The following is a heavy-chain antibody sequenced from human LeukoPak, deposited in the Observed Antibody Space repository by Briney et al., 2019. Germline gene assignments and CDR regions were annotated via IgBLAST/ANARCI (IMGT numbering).Heavy chain of an antibody. D-gene: IGHD3-3*01. CDR3: ARLKRSGTIDY. Sequence: PSETLSLTCTVSGGSISSGDYYWSWIRQPPGKGLEWIGYIYDNARSYYNPSLKSRVTISVDTSKNHFSLNLNSVTAADTAVYYCARLKRSGTIDYWGQGTLVTVSS. CDR1: GGSISSGDYY. CDR2: IYDNARS. J-gene: IGHJ4*02. V-gene: IGHV4-30-4*08.